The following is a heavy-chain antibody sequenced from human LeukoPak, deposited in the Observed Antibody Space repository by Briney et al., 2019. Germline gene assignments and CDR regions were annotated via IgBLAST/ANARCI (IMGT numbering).Heavy chain of an antibody. Sequence: SETLSLTCTVSGGSISSGGYYWSWIRQHPGKGLEWIGYIYYSGSTYYSPSLKSRVTISVDTSKNQFSLKLSSVTAADTAAYYCARGYYDSSGYSLWGYDYWGQGTLVTVSS. D-gene: IGHD3-22*01. J-gene: IGHJ4*02. CDR2: IYYSGST. V-gene: IGHV4-31*03. CDR3: ARGYYDSSGYSLWGYDY. CDR1: GGSISSGGYY.